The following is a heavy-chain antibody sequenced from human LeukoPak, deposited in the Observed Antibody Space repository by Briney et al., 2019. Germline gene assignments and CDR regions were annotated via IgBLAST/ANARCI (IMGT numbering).Heavy chain of an antibody. CDR2: ISGSGGST. J-gene: IGHJ5*02. CDR1: GFTFSSYA. Sequence: GGSLRLSCAASGFTFSSYAMSWVRQAPGKGLEWVSAISGSGGSTYYADSVKGRFTISRGNSKNTLYLQMNSLRAEDTAVYYCAKVGGIVVVVAATGWFDPWGQGTLVTVSS. V-gene: IGHV3-23*01. CDR3: AKVGGIVVVVAATGWFDP. D-gene: IGHD2-15*01.